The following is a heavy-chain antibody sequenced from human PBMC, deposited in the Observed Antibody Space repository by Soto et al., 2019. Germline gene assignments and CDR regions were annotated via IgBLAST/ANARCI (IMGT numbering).Heavy chain of an antibody. Sequence: GASVKVSCKASGYTFTSYGISWVRQAPGQGLEWMGWISAYNGNTNYAQKLQGRVTMTTDTSTSTAYMELRSLRSDGTAVYYCARGVELSSSWARFDPWGQGTLVTVSS. CDR1: GYTFTSYG. V-gene: IGHV1-18*01. CDR3: ARGVELSSSWARFDP. J-gene: IGHJ5*02. CDR2: ISAYNGNT. D-gene: IGHD6-13*01.